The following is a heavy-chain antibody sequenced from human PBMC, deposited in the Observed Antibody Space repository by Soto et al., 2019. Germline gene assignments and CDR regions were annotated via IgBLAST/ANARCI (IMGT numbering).Heavy chain of an antibody. V-gene: IGHV4-34*01. J-gene: IGHJ6*02. CDR1: CASFSGYY. D-gene: IGHD6-19*01. CDR3: ASSKKATTPNSRGRLAASYYYPGMDV. CDR2: INHSGTT. Sequence: LSLTCAVTCASFSGYYWSWIRQAPGKGLEGIGEINHSGTTNYNPSLKSRVTISVATSKNQFSLKLSTVTAADTALYYCASSKKATTPNSRGRLAASYYYPGMDVCCQRTTGTV.